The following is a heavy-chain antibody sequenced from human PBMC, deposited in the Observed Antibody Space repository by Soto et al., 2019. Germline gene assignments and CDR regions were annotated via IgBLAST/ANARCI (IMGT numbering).Heavy chain of an antibody. V-gene: IGHV1-18*01. D-gene: IGHD2-15*01. CDR3: AKDLLTVVVVAATQY. CDR1: GYTFTTFG. CDR2: IDPKNGNT. Sequence: ASVKVSCKASGYTFTTFGISWVRQAPGQGLEWMGWIDPKNGNTKDAQKFQGRVTMTTDTSTSTAYMELNSLRAEDTAVYYCAKDLLTVVVVAATQYWGQGTLVTVSS. J-gene: IGHJ4*02.